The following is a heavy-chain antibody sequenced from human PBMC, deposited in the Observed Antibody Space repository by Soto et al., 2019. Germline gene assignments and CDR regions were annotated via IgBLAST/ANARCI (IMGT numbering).Heavy chain of an antibody. CDR2: INPNTGAT. D-gene: IGHD2-21*01. CDR1: GYVFTAFF. Sequence: QVQMMQSGPEVKKSGASVKISCKTSGYVFTAFFLHWVRLAPGQGLECMGWINPNTGATKYEKEFQGRVTMTRDTSISTAYMELSNPTSADAAIYFCARLPRYCGGGVGHDSWGQGPLVTVSS. V-gene: IGHV1-2*02. J-gene: IGHJ5*01. CDR3: ARLPRYCGGGVGHDS.